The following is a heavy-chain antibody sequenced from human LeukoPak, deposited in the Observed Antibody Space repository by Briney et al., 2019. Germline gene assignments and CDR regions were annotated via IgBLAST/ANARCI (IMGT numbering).Heavy chain of an antibody. CDR1: GLTFSSHW. V-gene: IGHV3-74*01. Sequence: GGSLRLSCAASGLTFSSHWMHWVRQAPGKGLVWVSRITNDGSSTTYADSVKGRFTVSRDNAKNSLYLQMNSLRAEDTAVYYCARDAHCSGGSCYIEYFQHWGQGTLVTVSS. J-gene: IGHJ1*01. CDR2: ITNDGSST. D-gene: IGHD2-15*01. CDR3: ARDAHCSGGSCYIEYFQH.